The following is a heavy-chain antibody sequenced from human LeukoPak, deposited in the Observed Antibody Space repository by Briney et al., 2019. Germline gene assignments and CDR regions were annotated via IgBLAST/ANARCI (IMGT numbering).Heavy chain of an antibody. D-gene: IGHD3-22*01. CDR2: ISSYSTYI. CDR1: GFSFSDYS. J-gene: IGHJ4*02. CDR3: ARDSFAGYDSSGYSSYDY. Sequence: GGSLRLSCAASGFSFSDYSMNWVRQAPGKGLEWVSFISSYSTYIYHADSLKGRFTISRDNAKNSLYLQMNSLRAEDTAVYYCARDSFAGYDSSGYSSYDYWGQGTLVTVSS. V-gene: IGHV3-21*01.